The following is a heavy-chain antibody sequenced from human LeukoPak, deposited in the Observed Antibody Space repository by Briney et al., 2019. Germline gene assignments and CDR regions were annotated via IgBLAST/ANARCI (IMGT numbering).Heavy chain of an antibody. Sequence: KPSETLSLTCAVYGGSFSSYYWSWIRQPPGKGLEWIGYIYYSGSTNYNPSLKSRVTISVDTSKNQFSLKLSSVTAADTAVYYCARHKRAARHVPEFDYWGQGTLVTVSS. D-gene: IGHD6-6*01. CDR1: GGSFSSYY. J-gene: IGHJ4*02. CDR3: ARHKRAARHVPEFDY. V-gene: IGHV4-59*08. CDR2: IYYSGST.